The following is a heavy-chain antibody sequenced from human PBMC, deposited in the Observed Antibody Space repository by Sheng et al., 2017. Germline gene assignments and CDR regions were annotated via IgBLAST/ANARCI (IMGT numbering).Heavy chain of an antibody. V-gene: IGHV3-30*01. CDR2: ISYDGSNK. Sequence: QVQLVESGGGVVQPGRSLRLSCAASGFTFSSYAMHWVRQAPGKGLEWVAVISYDGSNKYYADSVKGRFTISRDNSKNTLYLQMNSLRAEDTAVYYCARMDYGLYYYYGMDVWGQGTTVT. J-gene: IGHJ6*02. CDR3: ARMDYGLYYYYGMDV. D-gene: IGHD4-17*01. CDR1: GFTFSSYA.